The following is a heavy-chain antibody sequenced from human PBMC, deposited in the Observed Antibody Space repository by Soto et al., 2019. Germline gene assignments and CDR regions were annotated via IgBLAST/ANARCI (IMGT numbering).Heavy chain of an antibody. Sequence: QLQLQESGPGLVKPSETLSLTCTVSGGSISSSSYYWGWIRQPPGKGLEWIGSIYYSGSTYYNPSLKSRVPISVDTSKNQFSLKLSSVTAADTAVYYCAKTSYSSSAHFDYWGQGTLVTVSS. CDR2: IYYSGST. D-gene: IGHD6-13*01. J-gene: IGHJ4*02. CDR3: AKTSYSSSAHFDY. V-gene: IGHV4-39*01. CDR1: GGSISSSSYY.